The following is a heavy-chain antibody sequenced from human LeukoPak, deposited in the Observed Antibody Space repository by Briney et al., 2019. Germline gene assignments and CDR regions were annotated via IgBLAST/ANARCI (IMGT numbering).Heavy chain of an antibody. CDR3: ARARCSGGSCYSPYYYYYYGMDV. D-gene: IGHD2-15*01. V-gene: IGHV3-30*04. Sequence: GGSLRLSCAASGFTFGSYAMHWVRQAPGKGLEWVAVISYDGSNKYYADSVKGRFTISRDNSKNTLYLQMNSLRAEDTAVYYCARARCSGGSCYSPYYYYYYGMDVWGKGTTVTVSS. CDR1: GFTFGSYA. CDR2: ISYDGSNK. J-gene: IGHJ6*04.